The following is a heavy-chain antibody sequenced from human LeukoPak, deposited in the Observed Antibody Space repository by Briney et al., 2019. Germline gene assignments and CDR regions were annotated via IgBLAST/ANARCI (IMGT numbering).Heavy chain of an antibody. V-gene: IGHV4-4*07. J-gene: IGHJ6*03. CDR2: IYSSGIT. Sequence: SETLSLTCTVSGGSVSTYYWNWIRQSAGKGLEWIGRIYSSGITDYSPSLKSRATMSVDTSNNQFSLRLTSVTAADTAVYYCARDLGARAYYYMDVWGKGTTVTVSS. D-gene: IGHD5-12*01. CDR1: GGSVSTYY. CDR3: ARDLGARAYYYMDV.